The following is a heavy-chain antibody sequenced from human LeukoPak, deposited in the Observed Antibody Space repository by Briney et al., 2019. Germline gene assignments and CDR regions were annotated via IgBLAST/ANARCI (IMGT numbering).Heavy chain of an antibody. D-gene: IGHD6-19*01. J-gene: IGHJ4*02. Sequence: GGSLGLSCAASGFTVSNNYMTWVRQAPGKGLEWVSVIYSGGSTYYADAVKGRFTISRDNPKNTLYLQMNSVRAEDTGVYYCLRYSNDWYGHFDSWGQGALVTVFS. CDR3: LRYSNDWYGHFDS. V-gene: IGHV3-53*01. CDR2: IYSGGST. CDR1: GFTVSNNY.